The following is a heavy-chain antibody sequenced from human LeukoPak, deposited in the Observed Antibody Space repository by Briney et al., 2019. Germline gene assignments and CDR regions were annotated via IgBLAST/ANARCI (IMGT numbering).Heavy chain of an antibody. CDR3: ARHRLGYCSGGSCFDAFDI. D-gene: IGHD2-15*01. CDR1: GYSFTSYW. Sequence: AGESLKISCKGSGYSFTSYWIGWVRQMPGKGLEWMGIIYPGDSDTIYSPSFQGQVTISADKSISTAYLQWSSLKASDTAMYYCARHRLGYCSGGSCFDAFDIWGQGTMVTVSS. J-gene: IGHJ3*02. CDR2: IYPGDSDT. V-gene: IGHV5-51*01.